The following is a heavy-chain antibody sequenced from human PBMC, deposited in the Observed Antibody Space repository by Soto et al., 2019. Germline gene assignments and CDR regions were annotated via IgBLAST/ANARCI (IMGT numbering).Heavy chain of an antibody. J-gene: IGHJ4*02. CDR2: IYYSVST. CDR1: GDSMSSYY. Sequence: SETLSLTCSVSGDSMSSYYWTWIRQAPGKGLEWIGSIYYSVSTNYNPSLKSRVTISVDTSKNQFSLKLSSVTAADTAVYCCARSIDYWGQGTLVTVSS. CDR3: ARSIDY. V-gene: IGHV4-59*08.